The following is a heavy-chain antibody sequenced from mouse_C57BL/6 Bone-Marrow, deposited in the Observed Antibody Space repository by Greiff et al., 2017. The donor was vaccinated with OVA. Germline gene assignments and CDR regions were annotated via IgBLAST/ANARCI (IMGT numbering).Heavy chain of an antibody. V-gene: IGHV1-20*01. CDR1: GYSFTGYF. J-gene: IGHJ3*01. CDR2: INPYNGDT. CDR3: ARSEAYYYGSSLAY. Sequence: EVQVVESGPELVKPGDSVKISCKASGYSFTGYFMNWVMQSHGKSLEWIGRINPYNGDTFYNQKFKGKATLTVDKSSSTAHMELRSLTSEDSAVYYCARSEAYYYGSSLAYWGQGTLVTVSA. D-gene: IGHD1-1*01.